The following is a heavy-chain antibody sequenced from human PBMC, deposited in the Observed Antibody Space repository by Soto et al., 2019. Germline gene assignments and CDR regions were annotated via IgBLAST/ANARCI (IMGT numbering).Heavy chain of an antibody. CDR1: GYTLTEVY. V-gene: IGHV1-24*01. CDR3: ASSASCHGTTYYSGRSCFDP. D-gene: IGHD1-26*01. Sequence: ASVKVSCKGSGYTLTEVYIHWVRQAPGKGLEWMGGFDPEHDETLFAQRFQGRLTMTEDSSADTAYMELSGLLAEDTAVYYCASSASCHGTTYYSGRSCFDPWGQGTLVTVSS. J-gene: IGHJ5*02. CDR2: FDPEHDET.